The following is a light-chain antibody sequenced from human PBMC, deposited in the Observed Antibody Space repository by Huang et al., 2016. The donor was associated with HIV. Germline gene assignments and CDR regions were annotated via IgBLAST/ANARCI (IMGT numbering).Light chain of an antibody. Sequence: EIVLTQSPATLSLSPGEGGTLSCRASQSISNFLAWFQQTPGQAPRLLITDASNRATGIPARFSGSGSGTDFTLTISSLEPEDFAVYYCQQRSNWPLTFGGGTKVEIK. CDR1: QSISNF. J-gene: IGKJ4*01. CDR2: DAS. CDR3: QQRSNWPLT. V-gene: IGKV3-11*01.